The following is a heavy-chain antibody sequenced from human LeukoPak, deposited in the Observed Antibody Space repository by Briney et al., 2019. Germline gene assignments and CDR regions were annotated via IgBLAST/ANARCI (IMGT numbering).Heavy chain of an antibody. CDR1: GFTFSSYA. D-gene: IGHD3-3*01. V-gene: IGHV3-23*01. Sequence: PGGSLRLSCAASGFTFSSYAMSWVRQAPGKGLEWVSAISGSGGSTYYADSVKGRFTISRDNSKNTLYLQMNSLRAEDTAVYYCAKDQLAVYYDFWSGYNCFDYWGQGTLVTVSS. CDR3: AKDQLAVYYDFWSGYNCFDY. CDR2: ISGSGGST. J-gene: IGHJ4*02.